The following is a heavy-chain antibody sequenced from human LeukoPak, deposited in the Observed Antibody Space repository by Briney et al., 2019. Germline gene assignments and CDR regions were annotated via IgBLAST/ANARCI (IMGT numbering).Heavy chain of an antibody. Sequence: ASVKVSCKASGYTFTGYYMHWVRQAPGQGLEWMGWINPNSGGTNYPQKFQGRVTMTRDTSISTAYMELSRLRSDDTAVDYCERVSDDFWSGYSPSSWGQGTLVTVSS. CDR3: ERVSDDFWSGYSPSS. CDR2: INPNSGGT. J-gene: IGHJ5*02. V-gene: IGHV1-2*02. CDR1: GYTFTGYY. D-gene: IGHD3-3*01.